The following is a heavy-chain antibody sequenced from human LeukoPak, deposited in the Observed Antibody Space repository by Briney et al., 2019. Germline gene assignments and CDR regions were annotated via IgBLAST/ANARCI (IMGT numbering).Heavy chain of an antibody. CDR3: VKHSGGVYGNSDY. CDR2: VGRGGGDT. D-gene: IGHD1-1*01. V-gene: IGHV3-23*01. CDR1: GFTFSNNA. J-gene: IGHJ4*02. Sequence: GGSLRLSCVASGFTFSNNAASWFRQAPGKGLEWVSTVGRGGGDTYYADSVRGRFTISKDSSKNTLQMNSLSADDTAMYYCVKHSGGVYGNSDYWGQGILVTVSS.